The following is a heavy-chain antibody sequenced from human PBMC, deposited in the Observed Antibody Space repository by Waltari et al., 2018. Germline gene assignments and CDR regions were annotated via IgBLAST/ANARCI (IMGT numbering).Heavy chain of an antibody. CDR2: ICYDGSHK. J-gene: IGHJ4*02. CDR1: GFSFSNYV. CDR3: ARDYDSSGLDY. Sequence: QVQLVESGGGVVQPGRSLSLSCAASGFSFSNYVIHWVRQAPGKWLEWVAVICYDGSHKYYADSVKGRFTISRDNSKNTLYLQLNSLRAEDTAVYYCARDYDSSGLDYWGQGTLVTVSS. D-gene: IGHD3-22*01. V-gene: IGHV3-33*01.